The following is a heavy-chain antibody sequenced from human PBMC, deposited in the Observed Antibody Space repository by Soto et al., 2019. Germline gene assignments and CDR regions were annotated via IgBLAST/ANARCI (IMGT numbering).Heavy chain of an antibody. J-gene: IGHJ4*02. V-gene: IGHV3-30-3*01. CDR1: GFTFSSYA. CDR2: ISYDGSNK. Sequence: QVQLVESGGGVVQPGRSLRLSCAASGFTFSSYAMHWVRQAPGKGLEWVAVISYDGSNKYYADSVKGRFTISRDNSKNTLYLQMNSLRAEDTAVYYCARDPWWGQGTLVTVSS. CDR3: ARDPW.